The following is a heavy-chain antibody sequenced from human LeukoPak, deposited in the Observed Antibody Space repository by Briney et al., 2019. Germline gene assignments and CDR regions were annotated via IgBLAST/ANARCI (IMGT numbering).Heavy chain of an antibody. Sequence: GSLRLSCAASGFTFSSYEMNWVRQAPGKGLEWIGRLYNNGSTNYSPSLKSRVIMSFDPSKNQFSLKLNSVTAADTAFYYCVRDRGLGRGFDPWAREPWSPSPQ. V-gene: IGHV4-4*07. D-gene: IGHD3-16*01. CDR1: GFTFSSYE. J-gene: IGHJ5*02. CDR3: VRDRGLGRGFDP. CDR2: LYNNGST.